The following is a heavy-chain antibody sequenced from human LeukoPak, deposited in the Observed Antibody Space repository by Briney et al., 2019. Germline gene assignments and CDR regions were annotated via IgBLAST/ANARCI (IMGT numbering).Heavy chain of an antibody. Sequence: SETLSPTCTVSGGSISSYYWSWIRQPPGKGLEWIGYIYYSGSTNYNPSLKSRVTISVDTSKNQFSLKLSSVTAADTAVYYCARRQVGGYLFDYWGQGTLVTVSS. CDR1: GGSISSYY. CDR2: IYYSGST. V-gene: IGHV4-59*01. CDR3: ARRQVGGYLFDY. D-gene: IGHD3-10*01. J-gene: IGHJ4*02.